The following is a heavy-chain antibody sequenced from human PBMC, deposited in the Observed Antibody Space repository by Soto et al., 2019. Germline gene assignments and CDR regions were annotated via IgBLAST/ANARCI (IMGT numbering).Heavy chain of an antibody. CDR2: IIPVLDKA. CDR3: XXXATAGDSGVHY. V-gene: IGHV1-69*02. D-gene: IGHD6-19*01. Sequence: QVQLVQSGAEVKKPGSSVKVSCKTSGGTFSTYTLSWVRQAAGQGLEWMGRIIPVLDKANYAQKFQGRVTITADRSTXXXXXXXXXXXXXXXXXXXXXXXATAGDSGVHYWGLGTLVSFSS. CDR1: GGTFSTYT. J-gene: IGHJ4*02.